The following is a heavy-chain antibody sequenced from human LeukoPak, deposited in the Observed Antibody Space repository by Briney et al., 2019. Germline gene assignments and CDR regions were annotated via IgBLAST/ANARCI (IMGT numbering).Heavy chain of an antibody. D-gene: IGHD4-23*01. CDR2: ISGSGSTI. V-gene: IGHV3-48*03. CDR3: ARYYGGNSRLEY. Sequence: PRGSLRLSCAASGFTFSSYEMIWVRQAPGKGLEWASYISGSGSTIYYADSVKGRFTISRDNAKNSLYLQMNSLRAEDTAVYYCARYYGGNSRLEYWGQGTQVTVSS. CDR1: GFTFSSYE. J-gene: IGHJ4*02.